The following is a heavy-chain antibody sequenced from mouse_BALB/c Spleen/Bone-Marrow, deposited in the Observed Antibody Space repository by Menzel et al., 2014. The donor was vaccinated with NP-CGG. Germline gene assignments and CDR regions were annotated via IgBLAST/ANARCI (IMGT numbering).Heavy chain of an antibody. D-gene: IGHD1-2*01. Sequence: VKLMESGPGLVAPSQSLSITCTVSGFSLTNYCVHWVRQPPGKGLEWLGAIWAGGSTNYKSALMSRLSISKDNSESQVFLKMNSLQTDDTAMYYCARDGATATLAYWGQGTLVTVSA. J-gene: IGHJ3*01. CDR1: GFSLTNYC. CDR3: ARDGATATLAY. CDR2: IWAGGST. V-gene: IGHV2-9*02.